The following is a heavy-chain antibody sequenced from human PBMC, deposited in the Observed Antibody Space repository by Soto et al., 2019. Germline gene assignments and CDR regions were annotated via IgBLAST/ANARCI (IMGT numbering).Heavy chain of an antibody. CDR2: IWYDGSNK. J-gene: IGHJ6*02. V-gene: IGHV3-33*01. CDR1: GFTFSSYG. Sequence: QVQLVESGGGVVQPGRSLRLSCAASGFTFSSYGMHWVRQAPGKGLEWVAVIWYDGSNKYYADSVKGRFTISRDNSKNPXXLXMXXLRAEYTAVYYCARDGRYDSSGYYGAYYYYYGMDVWGQGTTVTVSS. CDR3: ARDGRYDSSGYYGAYYYYYGMDV. D-gene: IGHD3-22*01.